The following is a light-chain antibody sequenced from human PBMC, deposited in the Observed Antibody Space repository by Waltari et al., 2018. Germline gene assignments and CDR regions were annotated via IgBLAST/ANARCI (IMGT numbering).Light chain of an antibody. CDR1: QSVGRSS. V-gene: IGKV3-20*01. CDR3: QQHGTLPAT. Sequence: EIVLTQSPGTASLSPGERVTLSCRASQSVGRSSLAWYQQKPGQAPRLVIYRASRRATGIPDRFSGSGSGTDCSLTISRLEPEDFAVYYCQQHGTLPATFGQGTEVEIK. J-gene: IGKJ1*01. CDR2: RAS.